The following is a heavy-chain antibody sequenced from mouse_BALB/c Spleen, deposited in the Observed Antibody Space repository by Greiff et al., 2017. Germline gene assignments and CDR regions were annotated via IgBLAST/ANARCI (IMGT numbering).Heavy chain of an antibody. CDR2: ISSGGSYT. CDR3: ARRGYYGYDY. Sequence: EVQLQESGGDLVKPGGSLKLSCAASGFTFSSYGMSWVRQTPDKRLEWVATISSGGSYTYYPDSVKGRFTISRDNAKNTLYLQMSSLKSEDTAMYYCARRGYYGYDYWGQGTTLTVSS. D-gene: IGHD1-2*01. J-gene: IGHJ2*01. CDR1: GFTFSSYG. V-gene: IGHV5-6*01.